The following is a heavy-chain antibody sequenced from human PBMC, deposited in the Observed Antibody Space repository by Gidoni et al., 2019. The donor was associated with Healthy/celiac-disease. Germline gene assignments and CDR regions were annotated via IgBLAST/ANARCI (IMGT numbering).Heavy chain of an antibody. CDR1: GGSISSGGYY. D-gene: IGHD3-10*01. J-gene: IGHJ5*02. CDR3: ARAITMVRENWFDP. CDR2: IYYSGST. V-gene: IGHV4-31*01. Sequence: QVQLQESGPGLVKPSQTLSLTCTVSGGSISSGGYYWSWIRQHPGKGLEWIGYIYYSGSTYYNPSLRSLVTISVDTSKNQFSLKLSSVTAADTAVYYCARAITMVRENWFDPWGQGTLVTVSS.